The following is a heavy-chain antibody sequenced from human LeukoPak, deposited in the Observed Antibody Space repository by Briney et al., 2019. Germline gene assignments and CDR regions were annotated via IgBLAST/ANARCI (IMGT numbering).Heavy chain of an antibody. D-gene: IGHD6-13*01. CDR1: GFTFSSYA. CDR2: ISGSGGST. V-gene: IGHV3-23*01. Sequence: GGSLRLSCAASGFTFSSYAMSWVRQAPGKGLEWVSAISGSGGSTYYADSVKGRFTISRDNSKNTLYLQMNSLRAEDTAVYYCAKAKGIAAAGTGYYFDYWGQGTLVTVSS. CDR3: AKAKGIAAAGTGYYFDY. J-gene: IGHJ4*02.